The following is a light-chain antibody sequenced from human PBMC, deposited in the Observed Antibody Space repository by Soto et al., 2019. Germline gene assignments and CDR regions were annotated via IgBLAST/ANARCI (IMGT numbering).Light chain of an antibody. CDR1: QSVSSY. CDR3: QQRSNWPPYT. V-gene: IGKV3-11*01. CDR2: DAS. J-gene: IGKJ2*01. Sequence: EIVLTQSPATLSLSPGARATLSCRASQSVSSYLACYQQKPGQAPRLLIYDASNRATGIPARFSGSGSGTDFTLTISSLEPEDFAGYYCQQRSNWPPYTCGQGNKLEIK.